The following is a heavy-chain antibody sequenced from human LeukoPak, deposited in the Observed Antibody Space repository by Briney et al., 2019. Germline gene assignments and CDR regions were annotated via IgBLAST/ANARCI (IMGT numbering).Heavy chain of an antibody. CDR2: ISPSGST. CDR3: ARATLVGYFSYFYMDV. CDR1: GDSISSHY. Sequence: PSETLSLTCFVSGDSISSHYWNWIRQPPGKGLEWIGYISPSGSTNYNPSLKSRVTVSIDTSKNQFSLNLSSVTAADTAVYYCARATLVGYFSYFYMDVWGKGTTVTFSS. V-gene: IGHV4-59*11. D-gene: IGHD1-26*01. J-gene: IGHJ6*03.